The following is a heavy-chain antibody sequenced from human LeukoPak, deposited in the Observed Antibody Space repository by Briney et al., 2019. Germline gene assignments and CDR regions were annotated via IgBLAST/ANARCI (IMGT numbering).Heavy chain of an antibody. CDR3: ARGWRQQQRAPFSP. D-gene: IGHD6-13*01. CDR2: INHSGST. CDR1: GFTFSSYT. J-gene: IGHJ5*02. V-gene: IGHV4-34*01. Sequence: PGGSLRLSCAASGFTFSSYTMSWIRQPPGKGLEWIGEINHSGSTNYNPSLKSRVTISVDTSKNQFSLKLSSVTAADTAVYYCARGWRQQQRAPFSPWGQGTLVTVSS.